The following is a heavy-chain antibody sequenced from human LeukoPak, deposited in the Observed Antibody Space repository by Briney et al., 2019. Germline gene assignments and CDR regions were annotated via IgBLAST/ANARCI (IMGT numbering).Heavy chain of an antibody. Sequence: PGGSLRLSCAASGFTFSIFGIHWVRQAPGKGLEWVAVISPDGNKEYYTESVKGRFTVSRDNSKNMIYLQMNSLRGEDSAVYYCAKVNNYDDYWGQGTLVTVSS. J-gene: IGHJ4*02. D-gene: IGHD1/OR15-1a*01. CDR1: GFTFSIFG. CDR2: ISPDGNKE. V-gene: IGHV3-30*18. CDR3: AKVNNYDDY.